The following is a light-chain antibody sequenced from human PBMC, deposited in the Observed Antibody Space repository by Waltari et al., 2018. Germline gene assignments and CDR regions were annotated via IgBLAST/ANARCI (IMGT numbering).Light chain of an antibody. V-gene: IGLV2-11*01. J-gene: IGLJ2*01. CDR1: SSAVGDYHY. Sequence: QSALTQPRSLSGSPGQSVTISCPGPSSAVGDYHYVSWYQQHPDKAPKIMIYDVTKRPSGVPDRFSGSKSGNTASLTISGLQAEDEADYYCCSYAGSYSFVFGGGTKLTVL. CDR3: CSYAGSYSFV. CDR2: DVT.